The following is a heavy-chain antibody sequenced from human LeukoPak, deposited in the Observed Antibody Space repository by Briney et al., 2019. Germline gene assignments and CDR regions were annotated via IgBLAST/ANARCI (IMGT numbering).Heavy chain of an antibody. D-gene: IGHD1-7*01. J-gene: IGHJ6*02. Sequence: PSETLSLTCTVSGGSISSYYWSWIRQPPGKGLEWIGYIYYSGSTNYNPSLKSRVTISVDTSKNQFSLKLSSVTAADTAVYYCARGVKMPQIRNWNYFVDYYYYGMDVWGQGTTVTVSS. CDR3: ARGVKMPQIRNWNYFVDYYYYGMDV. CDR1: GGSISSYY. CDR2: IYYSGST. V-gene: IGHV4-59*01.